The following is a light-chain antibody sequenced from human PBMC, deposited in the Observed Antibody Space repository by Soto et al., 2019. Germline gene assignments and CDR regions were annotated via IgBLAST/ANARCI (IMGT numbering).Light chain of an antibody. CDR1: QSLLHSNGYNY. CDR2: LGS. Sequence: DIVMTQSPLSLPVTPGEPASISCRSSQSLLHSNGYNYLDWYLQKPGQSPQLLIYLGSNRASAVADRFSGSGSGTDFTLKISRVEAEDVGVYYCMQALQTPYTFGQGTKLEIK. J-gene: IGKJ2*01. CDR3: MQALQTPYT. V-gene: IGKV2-28*01.